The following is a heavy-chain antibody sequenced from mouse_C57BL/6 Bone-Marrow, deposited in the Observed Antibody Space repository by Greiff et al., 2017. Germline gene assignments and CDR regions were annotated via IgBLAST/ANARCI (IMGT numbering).Heavy chain of an antibody. CDR2: INPNYGTT. V-gene: IGHV1-39*01. D-gene: IGHD1-1*01. CDR1: GYSFTDYN. Sequence: EVKLVESGPELVKPGASVKISCKASGYSFTDYNMNWVKQSNGKSLEWIGVINPNYGTTSYNQKFKGKATLTVDQSSSTAYMQLNSLTSEDSAVYYCARGEDYYGSSPWYFDVWGTGTTVTVSS. J-gene: IGHJ1*03. CDR3: ARGEDYYGSSPWYFDV.